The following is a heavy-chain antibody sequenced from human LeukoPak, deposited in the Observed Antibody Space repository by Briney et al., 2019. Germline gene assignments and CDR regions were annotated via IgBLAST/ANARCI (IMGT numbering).Heavy chain of an antibody. J-gene: IGHJ5*02. D-gene: IGHD6-13*01. Sequence: ASVKVSCKASGYTFTSYDINWVRQATGQGLEWMGWMNPNSGNTGYAQKFQGRVTMTRNTSISTAYMELSSLRSEDTAVYYCARDFHPNHRQIAAAPPNWFDPWGQGTLVTVSS. CDR3: ARDFHPNHRQIAAAPPNWFDP. CDR1: GYTFTSYD. CDR2: MNPNSGNT. V-gene: IGHV1-8*01.